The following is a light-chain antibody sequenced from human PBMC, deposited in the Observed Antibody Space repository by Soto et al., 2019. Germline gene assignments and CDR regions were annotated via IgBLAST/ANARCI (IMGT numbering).Light chain of an antibody. CDR1: ESVSDNY. V-gene: IGKV3-20*01. CDR2: GAS. CDR3: QQYGSSPLT. Sequence: EIVLTQSPGTLSLSPGERATLSCRASESVSDNYLAWYQQRSGQAPRLVIYGASSRASAVPDRFSSSGSGADFTLTISRLEPEDFAVYYCQQYGSSPLTFGGGTKVESK. J-gene: IGKJ4*01.